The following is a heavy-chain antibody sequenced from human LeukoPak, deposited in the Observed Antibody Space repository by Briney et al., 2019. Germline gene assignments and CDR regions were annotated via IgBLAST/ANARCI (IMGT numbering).Heavy chain of an antibody. CDR1: GGSISSYY. CDR2: IYYSGST. V-gene: IGHV4-59*08. Sequence: LETLSLTCTVSGGSISSYYWSWIRQPPGKGLEWIGYIYYSGSTNYNPSLKSRVTISVDTSKNQFSLKLSSVTAADTAVYYCARRSPLLAYCGGDCYSEVSFDIWGQGTTVTVSS. CDR3: ARRSPLLAYCGGDCYSEVSFDI. J-gene: IGHJ3*02. D-gene: IGHD2-21*02.